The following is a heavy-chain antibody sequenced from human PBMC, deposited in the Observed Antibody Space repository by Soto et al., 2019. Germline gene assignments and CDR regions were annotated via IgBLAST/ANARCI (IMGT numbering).Heavy chain of an antibody. D-gene: IGHD4-17*01. J-gene: IGHJ4*02. Sequence: QVQLVESWGGVVQPGRSLRLSCAESGFTFSSYGMHGVRQAPGKGLYLVAVIWYDGSNKYYADCVKGRFTISRDNSKNPLYLQMNRLRAEDTAVYYCARDRSNAYGGNSGLDYWGQGTLVTVSS. CDR3: ARDRSNAYGGNSGLDY. V-gene: IGHV3-33*01. CDR1: GFTFSSYG. CDR2: IWYDGSNK.